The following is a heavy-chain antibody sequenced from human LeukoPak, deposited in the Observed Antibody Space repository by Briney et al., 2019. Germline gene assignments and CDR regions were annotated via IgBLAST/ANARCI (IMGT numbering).Heavy chain of an antibody. D-gene: IGHD1-1*01. J-gene: IGHJ4*02. CDR3: ARVNWNASDY. CDR1: GGSISSGSYY. CDR2: IYTSGST. V-gene: IGHV4-61*02. Sequence: SQTLSLTCTVSGGSISSGSYYWSWIRQPAGKGLEWIGRIYTSGSTNYNPSLKSRVTISVDTSKNQLSLKLSSVTAADTAVYYCARVNWNASDYWGQGTLVIVSS.